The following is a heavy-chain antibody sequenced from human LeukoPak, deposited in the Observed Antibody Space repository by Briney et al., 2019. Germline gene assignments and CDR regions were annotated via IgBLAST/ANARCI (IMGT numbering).Heavy chain of an antibody. CDR3: AGVIYYTSDAFDI. CDR2: INSDGSTT. D-gene: IGHD3-22*01. J-gene: IGHJ3*02. Sequence: GGSLRLSCAASGFTFSSYWMHWVRQAPGKGPVWVSRINSDGSTTNYADSVKGRFTISRDNAKNTLYLQMNSLRAEDTAVYYCAGVIYYTSDAFDIWGQGTMVTVSS. V-gene: IGHV3-74*01. CDR1: GFTFSSYW.